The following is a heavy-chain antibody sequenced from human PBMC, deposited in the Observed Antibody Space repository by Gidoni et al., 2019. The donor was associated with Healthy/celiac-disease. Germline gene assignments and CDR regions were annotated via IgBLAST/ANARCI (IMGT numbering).Heavy chain of an antibody. CDR1: GGSISSSSYY. J-gene: IGHJ5*02. V-gene: IGHV4-39*01. CDR3: ARHEGRLHGGWFDP. Sequence: QLQLQESGPGLVKPSETLYLTCTVSGGSISSSSYYWGWILKPPGKGLEWIGSIYSSGSTYYHRSLKMRVIISVDTSKNQFSLKLSSVPAADTVWYYCARHEGRLHGGWFDPWGQGTLVTVSS. CDR2: IYSSGST. D-gene: IGHD3-16*01.